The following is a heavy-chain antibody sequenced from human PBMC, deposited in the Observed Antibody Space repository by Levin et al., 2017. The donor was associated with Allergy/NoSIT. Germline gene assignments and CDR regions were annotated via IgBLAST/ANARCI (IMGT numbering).Heavy chain of an antibody. CDR2: MNPNSGNT. D-gene: IGHD2-8*02. CDR3: ARNWPSTGDFDF. V-gene: IGHV1-8*01. Sequence: ASVKVSCKASGYTFTTYDINWVRQAAGQGLEWLGWMNPNSGNTGYAQKFQGRVTMTRTTAISTAYMELSSLRSDDTAVYYCARNWPSTGDFDFWGQGTLVTVSS. CDR1: GYTFTTYD. J-gene: IGHJ4*02.